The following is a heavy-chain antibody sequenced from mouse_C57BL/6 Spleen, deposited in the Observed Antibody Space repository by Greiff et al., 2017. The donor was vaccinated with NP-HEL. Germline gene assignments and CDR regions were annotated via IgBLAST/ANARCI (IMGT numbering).Heavy chain of an antibody. V-gene: IGHV1-26*01. Sequence: VQLQQSGPELVKPGASVKISCKASGYTFTDYYMNWVKQSHGKSLEWIGDINPNNGGTSYNQKFKGKATLTVDKSSSTAYMELRSLTSEDSAVYYCARKDWDDDYWGQGTTLTVSS. CDR2: INPNNGGT. J-gene: IGHJ2*01. CDR3: ARKDWDDDY. D-gene: IGHD4-1*01. CDR1: GYTFTDYY.